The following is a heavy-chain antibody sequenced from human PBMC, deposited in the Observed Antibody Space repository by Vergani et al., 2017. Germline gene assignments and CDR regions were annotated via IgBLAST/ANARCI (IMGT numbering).Heavy chain of an antibody. CDR1: GGTFSSYA. CDR3: ARARITMVRGVIITGGYXFDY. V-gene: IGHV1-69*14. CDR2: IIPIFGTA. D-gene: IGHD3-10*01. Sequence: QVQLVQSGAEVKKPGSSVKVSCKASGGTFSSYAISWVRQAPGQGLEWMGRIIPIFGTANYAQKFQGRVTITADKSTSTAYMELSSLRSEDTAVYYCARARITMVRGVIITGGYXFDYWGQGTLVTVSS. J-gene: IGHJ4*02.